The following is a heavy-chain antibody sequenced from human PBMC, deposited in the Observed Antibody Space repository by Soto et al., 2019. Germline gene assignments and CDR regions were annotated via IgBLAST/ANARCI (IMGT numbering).Heavy chain of an antibody. D-gene: IGHD5-18*01. V-gene: IGHV1-69*15. CDR2: IIPIFGSA. J-gene: IGHJ5*02. Sequence: QVQLVQSGAEVKKPGSSVKVSCKASGGTFSNYAITWVRQAPGQGLEWLGRIIPIFGSANFAQKFQGRVPLTADRSTTTAYMERSNLRSDDTAVYYCAKDGGKDGYFGIWFAPWGQGTLVTVSS. CDR1: GGTFSNYA. CDR3: AKDGGKDGYFGIWFAP.